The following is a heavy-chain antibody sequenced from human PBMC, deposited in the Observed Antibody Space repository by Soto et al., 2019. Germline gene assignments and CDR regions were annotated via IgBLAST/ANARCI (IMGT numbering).Heavy chain of an antibody. CDR1: GYTFTGYY. Sequence: QVQLVQSGAEVKKPGASVKVSCKASGYTFTGYYMHWVRQAPGQGLEWMGWINPNSGGTNYAQKFQGRVTMSRDTSISTAYMELSRLRSDDTAVYYCAREGQSGYDGTIDSPYWGQGTLVTVSS. CDR3: AREGQSGYDGTIDSPY. V-gene: IGHV1-2*02. D-gene: IGHD5-12*01. CDR2: INPNSGGT. J-gene: IGHJ4*02.